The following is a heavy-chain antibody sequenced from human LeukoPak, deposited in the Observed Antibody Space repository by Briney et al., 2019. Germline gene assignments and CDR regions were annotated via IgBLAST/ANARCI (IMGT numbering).Heavy chain of an antibody. J-gene: IGHJ4*02. D-gene: IGHD3-10*01. CDR3: ARDAYYYGSGSYPFDY. CDR1: GGSISSSSYY. CDR2: IYYSGST. Sequence: SETLSLTCTVSGGSISSSSYYWGWIRQPPGKGLEWIGSIYYSGSTYYNPSLKSRVTISVDTSENQFSLKLSSVTAADTAVYYCARDAYYYGSGSYPFDYWGQGTLVTVSS. V-gene: IGHV4-39*02.